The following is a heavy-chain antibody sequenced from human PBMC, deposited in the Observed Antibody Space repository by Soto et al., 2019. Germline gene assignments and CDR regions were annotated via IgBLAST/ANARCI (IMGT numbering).Heavy chain of an antibody. Sequence: QVQLVESGGGVVQPGRSLRLSCAASEFTFSSYGMHWVRQAPGKGLEWVAVISYDGITKYYADSVKGRFTISRDNSKNTLYLQMNSLRAEDTAVYYCAKDKRVYCSGGSCYYGMDVWGQGTTVTVSS. CDR1: EFTFSSYG. CDR2: ISYDGITK. D-gene: IGHD2-15*01. V-gene: IGHV3-30*18. CDR3: AKDKRVYCSGGSCYYGMDV. J-gene: IGHJ6*02.